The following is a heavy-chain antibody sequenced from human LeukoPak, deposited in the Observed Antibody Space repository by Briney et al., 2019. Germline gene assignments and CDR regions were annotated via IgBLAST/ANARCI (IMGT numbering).Heavy chain of an antibody. CDR2: ISGSGGST. Sequence: LSGRSLRLSCAASGFTFSSYAMSWVRQAPGKGLEWVSAISGSGGSTYYADSVKGRFTISRDNSKNTLYLQMNSLRAEDTAVYYCAKDRGYYDFWSGYPPKSDLDYWGQGTLVTVSS. V-gene: IGHV3-23*01. CDR1: GFTFSSYA. D-gene: IGHD3-3*01. J-gene: IGHJ4*02. CDR3: AKDRGYYDFWSGYPPKSDLDY.